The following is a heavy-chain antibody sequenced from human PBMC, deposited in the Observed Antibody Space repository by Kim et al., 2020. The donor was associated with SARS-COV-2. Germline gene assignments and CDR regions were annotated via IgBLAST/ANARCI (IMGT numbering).Heavy chain of an antibody. Sequence: SVKVSCKASGYTFTGYYMHWVRQAPGQGLEWMGWINPNSGGTNYAQKFQGWVTMTRDTSISTAYMELSRLRSDDTAVYYCARDLGSGSYQQDYYYYGMDVWGQGTTVTVSS. V-gene: IGHV1-2*04. J-gene: IGHJ6*02. CDR1: GYTFTGYY. CDR2: INPNSGGT. D-gene: IGHD3-10*01. CDR3: ARDLGSGSYQQDYYYYGMDV.